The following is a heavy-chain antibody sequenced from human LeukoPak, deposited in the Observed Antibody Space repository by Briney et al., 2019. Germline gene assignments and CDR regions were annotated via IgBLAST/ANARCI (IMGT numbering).Heavy chain of an antibody. J-gene: IGHJ6*03. V-gene: IGHV3-48*03. Sequence: GGSLRLSCAASGFTFSSYEMNWVRQAPGKGLEWVSYISGGDSTIYYADSVKGRFTISGDNAKNSLYLQMNSLRAEDTAVYYCARDTPPSYYHYMDVWGKGTTVTVSS. CDR1: GFTFSSYE. CDR2: ISGGDSTI. CDR3: ARDTPPSYYHYMDV.